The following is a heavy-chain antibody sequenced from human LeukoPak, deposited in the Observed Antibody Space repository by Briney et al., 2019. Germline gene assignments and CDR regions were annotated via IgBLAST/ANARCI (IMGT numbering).Heavy chain of an antibody. CDR3: ARNGPPGIAAAGGFYNWFDP. J-gene: IGHJ5*02. Sequence: SETLSLTCAVYGGSFSGYYWSWIRQPPGKGLEWIGEINHSGSTNYNPSLKSRVTISVDTSKNQFSLKLSSVSAEDTAVYYCARNGPPGIAAAGGFYNWFDPWGQGTLVTVSS. V-gene: IGHV4-34*01. CDR1: GGSFSGYY. CDR2: INHSGST. D-gene: IGHD6-13*01.